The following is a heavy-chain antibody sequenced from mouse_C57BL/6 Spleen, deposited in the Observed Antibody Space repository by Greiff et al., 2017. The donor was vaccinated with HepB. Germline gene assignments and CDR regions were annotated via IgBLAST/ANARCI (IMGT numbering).Heavy chain of an antibody. J-gene: IGHJ3*01. CDR1: GFTFSDYG. CDR3: AMYYDYSWFAY. CDR2: ISSGSSTI. D-gene: IGHD2-4*01. V-gene: IGHV5-17*01. Sequence: EVKVVESGGGLVKPGGSLKLSCAASGFTFSDYGMHWVRQAPEKGLEWVAYISSGSSTIYYADTVKGRFTSSRDNAKNTLFLQMTSLRSEDTAMYYCAMYYDYSWFAYWGQGTLVTVSA.